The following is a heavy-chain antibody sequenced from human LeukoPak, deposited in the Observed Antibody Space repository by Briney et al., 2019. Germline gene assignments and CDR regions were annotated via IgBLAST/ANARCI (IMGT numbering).Heavy chain of an antibody. CDR1: GYTFTSYG. CDR3: ARKADSYYYGSGSYSY. Sequence: ASVKVSCKASGYTFTSYGISWVRQAPGQGLEWMGWISAYNGNTNYAQKLQGRVTMTTDTSTSTAYMELRSLRSDDTAVYYCARKADSYYYGSGSYSYWGQGTLVTVSS. CDR2: ISAYNGNT. D-gene: IGHD3-10*01. V-gene: IGHV1-18*01. J-gene: IGHJ4*02.